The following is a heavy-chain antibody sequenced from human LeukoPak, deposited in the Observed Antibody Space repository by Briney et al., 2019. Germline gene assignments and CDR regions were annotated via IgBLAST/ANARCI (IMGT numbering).Heavy chain of an antibody. CDR1: GLTFSGST. CDR2: IRDKACNYAT. V-gene: IGHV3-73*01. CDR3: SRHEALPGDY. D-gene: IGHD2-21*02. Sequence: QPGGSLKLSCAASGLTFSGSTMHWVRQASGKGLEWVGHIRDKACNYATAYAASVKGRFTISSDDSKNTAYLQMNSLKTEDTAVYYCSRHEALPGDYWGQGTLVTVSS. J-gene: IGHJ4*02.